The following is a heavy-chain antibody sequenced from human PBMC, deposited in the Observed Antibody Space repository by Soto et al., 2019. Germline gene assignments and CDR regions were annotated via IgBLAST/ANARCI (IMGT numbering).Heavy chain of an antibody. Sequence: ASVKVSCKASGFTFSAYYIYWVRQAPGQGLEWIGWIYPNSGGTNNAQKFQGRVTMTRDTSTSTVYMELSALISDDTAVYFCARSLLDEYSSSWRSAYYGMDVWGQGTTVTVSS. CDR1: GFTFSAYY. CDR2: IYPNSGGT. CDR3: ARSLLDEYSSSWRSAYYGMDV. J-gene: IGHJ6*02. V-gene: IGHV1-2*02. D-gene: IGHD2-2*01.